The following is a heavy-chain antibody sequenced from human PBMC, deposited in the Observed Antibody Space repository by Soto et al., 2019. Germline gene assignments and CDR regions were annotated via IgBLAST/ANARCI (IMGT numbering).Heavy chain of an antibody. V-gene: IGHV1-69*13. CDR3: ARGGDGYNYEFYYYYGMDV. D-gene: IGHD5-12*01. J-gene: IGHJ6*02. CDR2: IIPIFGTA. Sequence: SVKVSCKASGYTFTSYGISWVRQAPGQGLEWMGGIIPIFGTANYAQKFQGRVTITADESTSTAYMELSSLRSEDTAVYYCARGGDGYNYEFYYYYGMDVWGQGTTVTVSS. CDR1: GYTFTSYG.